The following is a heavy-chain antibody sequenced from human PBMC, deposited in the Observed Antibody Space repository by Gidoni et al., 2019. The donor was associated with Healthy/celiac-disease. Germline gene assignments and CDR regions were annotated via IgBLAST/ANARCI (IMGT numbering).Heavy chain of an antibody. CDR2: IKSKTDGGTT. J-gene: IGHJ4*02. CDR1: GFTFSNAW. V-gene: IGHV3-15*01. CDR3: TTDFEVGFDY. D-gene: IGHD2-21*01. Sequence: EVQLVESGGGLVKPGGSLRLSCAASGFTFSNAWMSWVRRATGTGLEWGGRIKSKTDGGTTDYAAPVKGRFTISRDDSKNTLYLQMNSLKTEDTAVYYCTTDFEVGFDYWGQGTLVTVSS.